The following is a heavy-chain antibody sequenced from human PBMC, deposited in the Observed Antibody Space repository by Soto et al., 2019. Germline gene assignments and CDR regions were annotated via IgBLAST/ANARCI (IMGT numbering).Heavy chain of an antibody. CDR2: MNPNSGNT. D-gene: IGHD2-2*01. CDR3: ASRLYCSSTSCYPPPDAFDI. V-gene: IGHV1-8*01. CDR1: GYTFTSYD. Sequence: ASVKVSCKASGYTFTSYDINWVRQATGQGLEWMGWMNPNSGNTGYAQKFQGRVTMTRNTSISTAYMELSSLRSEDTAVYYCASRLYCSSTSCYPPPDAFDIWGQGTMVTVS. J-gene: IGHJ3*02.